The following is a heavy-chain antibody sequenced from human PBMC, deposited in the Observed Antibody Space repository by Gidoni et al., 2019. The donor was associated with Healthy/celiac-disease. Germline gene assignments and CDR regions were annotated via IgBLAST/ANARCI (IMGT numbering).Heavy chain of an antibody. CDR1: GGSISRSNW. CDR2: IYHSGST. CDR3: ARVQPSRDIVVVPAAIVDYYYGMDV. D-gene: IGHD2-2*02. V-gene: IGHV4-4*02. Sequence: QVQLQESGPGLVKPSGTLSLTCAVSGGSISRSNWWSWVRQPPGKGLEWIWEIYHSGSTHYNQSLKSRVTISVDKSKNQFSLKLSSVTAADTAVYYCARVQPSRDIVVVPAAIVDYYYGMDVWGQGTTVTVSS. J-gene: IGHJ6*02.